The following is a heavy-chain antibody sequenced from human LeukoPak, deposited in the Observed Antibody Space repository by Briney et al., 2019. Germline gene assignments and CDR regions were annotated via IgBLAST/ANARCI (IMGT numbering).Heavy chain of an antibody. CDR2: IEQDGSEK. V-gene: IGHV3-7*01. Sequence: GGSLRLSCAASGFTFSGYWMSWVRQAPGKWLEWVANIEQDGSEKYYVDSVKGRFTISRDNVKNSLYLQMNSLRAEDTAVYYCAREFCSGANCYPMGAFDMWGQGTMVTVSS. J-gene: IGHJ3*02. CDR3: AREFCSGANCYPMGAFDM. CDR1: GFTFSGYW. D-gene: IGHD2-15*01.